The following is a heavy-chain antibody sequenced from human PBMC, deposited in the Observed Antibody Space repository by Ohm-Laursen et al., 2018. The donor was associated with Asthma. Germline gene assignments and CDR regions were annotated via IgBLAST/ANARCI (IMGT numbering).Heavy chain of an antibody. V-gene: IGHV1-69*13. D-gene: IGHD2-15*01. Sequence: VASVKVSCKSLGGPFSTSVFGWVRQAPGQGLEWLGGLNSVFGTSTYAQKFHDRFTITADEYTSTVNMTLSSLTSEDTAVYYCARKAGSCIVGTCYSLDFWGQGTLVTVSS. J-gene: IGHJ4*02. CDR2: LNSVFGTS. CDR1: GGPFSTSV. CDR3: ARKAGSCIVGTCYSLDF.